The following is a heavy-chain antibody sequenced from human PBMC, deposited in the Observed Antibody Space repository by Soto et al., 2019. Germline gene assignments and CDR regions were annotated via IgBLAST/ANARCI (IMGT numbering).Heavy chain of an antibody. V-gene: IGHV3-7*04. Sequence: HPGGSLRLSCAASGFTFSSYWMSWVRQAPGKGLEWVANIKQDGSEKYYVDSVKGRFTTSRDNAKNSLYLQMNSLRAEDTAVYYCARFYYDSSGYLPSPYYYYYGMDVWGQGTTVTVSS. D-gene: IGHD3-22*01. CDR1: GFTFSSYW. J-gene: IGHJ6*02. CDR2: IKQDGSEK. CDR3: ARFYYDSSGYLPSPYYYYYGMDV.